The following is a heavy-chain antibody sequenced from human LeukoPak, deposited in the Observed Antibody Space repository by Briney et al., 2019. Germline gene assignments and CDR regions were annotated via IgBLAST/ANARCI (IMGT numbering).Heavy chain of an antibody. CDR3: ARDSSYDFWSGFSKFDP. Sequence: GASVKVSCKASGYTFTSYYMHWVRQAPGQGLEWMGIINPSGGSTSYAQKFQGRVTMTRDTSTSTVYMELSSLRFEDTAVYYCARDSSYDFWSGFSKFDPWGQGTLVTVSS. J-gene: IGHJ5*02. CDR1: GYTFTSYY. V-gene: IGHV1-46*01. CDR2: INPSGGST. D-gene: IGHD3-3*01.